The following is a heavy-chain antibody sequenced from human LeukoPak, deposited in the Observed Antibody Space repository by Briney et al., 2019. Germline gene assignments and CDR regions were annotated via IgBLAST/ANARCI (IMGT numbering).Heavy chain of an antibody. V-gene: IGHV3-23*01. CDR1: GFAFSSYD. D-gene: IGHD6-19*01. CDR2: ISGTGDNS. CDR3: AFPAHHWLVRGAFDI. J-gene: IGHJ3*02. Sequence: GGSLILSCAASGFAFSSYDMNWVRQAAGKGLEWVSQISGTGDNSDYADSVKGRFTISRDNSKRTLYLQLNNLRVEDTAIYYCAFPAHHWLVRGAFDIWGQGTVVTVSS.